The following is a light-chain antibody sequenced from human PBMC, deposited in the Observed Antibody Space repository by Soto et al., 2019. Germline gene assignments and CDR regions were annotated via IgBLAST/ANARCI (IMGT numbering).Light chain of an antibody. V-gene: IGLV3-21*02. J-gene: IGLJ2*01. CDR1: NIGRKS. Sequence: SYELTQPPSVSVAPGQTARITCGGDNIGRKSVHWYQQKPGQAPVLVVNDDSDRPSGIPERFSGSNSGNTATLTISRVEAGDEGEYYCQVWDSSTDHRVVFGGGTKLTVL. CDR3: QVWDSSTDHRVV. CDR2: DDS.